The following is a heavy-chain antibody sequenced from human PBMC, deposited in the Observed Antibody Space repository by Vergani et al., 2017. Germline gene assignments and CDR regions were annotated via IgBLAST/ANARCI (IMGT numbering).Heavy chain of an antibody. D-gene: IGHD2-21*01. CDR1: GYSIGSGFY. V-gene: IGHV4-38-2*01. CDR3: ARSQGDYWYFDL. J-gene: IGHJ2*01. Sequence: QVQLQESGPGVVKPPGTLSLTCSVSGYSIGSGFYWAWIRQSPGEGLQWLTSIHNRGKTYHNPSLKSRVSVSLDTSKNRFSLNLPSVTATDTAVYYCARSQGDYWYFDLWGPGSLVTVSS. CDR2: IHNRGKT.